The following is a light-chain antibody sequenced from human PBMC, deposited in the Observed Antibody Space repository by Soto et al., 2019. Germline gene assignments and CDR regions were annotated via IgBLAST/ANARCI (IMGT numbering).Light chain of an antibody. CDR2: AVS. V-gene: IGKV1-39*01. CDR1: QSVRTY. J-gene: IGKJ2*03. Sequence: DLQMTQSPSSLSASVGDRVTITCRASQSVRTYLNWFQQRPGKVPRLLIYAVSSLQSGVPSRFSGSGSGTDFTLTISSLQPEDFATYYCHQSSRGHSFGQGTKLEIK. CDR3: HQSSRGHS.